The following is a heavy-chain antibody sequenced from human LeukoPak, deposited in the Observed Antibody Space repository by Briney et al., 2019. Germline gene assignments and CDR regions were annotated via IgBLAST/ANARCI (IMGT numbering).Heavy chain of an antibody. CDR3: ARVGSAAVDY. V-gene: IGHV3-21*01. J-gene: IGHJ4*02. D-gene: IGHD2-15*01. CDR2: ISSSSYI. CDR1: GFTFSSSS. Sequence: GGSLRLSCAASGFTFSSSSMNWVGQAPGKGLEWVSSISSSSYIYYADSVKGRFTISRDNAKNSLYLQMNSLRAEDTAVYYRARVGSAAVDYWGQGTLVTVSS.